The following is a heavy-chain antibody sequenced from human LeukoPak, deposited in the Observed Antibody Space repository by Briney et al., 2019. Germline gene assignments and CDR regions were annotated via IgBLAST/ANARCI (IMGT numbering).Heavy chain of an antibody. CDR2: ITTGDGNT. Sequence: GGSLRLSCAASGSTLSSYAMHWVRQAPGKGLKWVSTITTGDGNTYYADSVKGRFTVSRDDSKNTLYLQMNSLRAEDTAVYYCAKDGGLWVSAHWGDSWGRGTLVTVSS. V-gene: IGHV3-23*01. D-gene: IGHD7-27*01. J-gene: IGHJ4*02. CDR3: AKDGGLWVSAHWGDS. CDR1: GSTLSSYA.